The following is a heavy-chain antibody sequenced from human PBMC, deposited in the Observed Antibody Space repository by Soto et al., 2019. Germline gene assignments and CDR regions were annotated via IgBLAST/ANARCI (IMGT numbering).Heavy chain of an antibody. Sequence: GVSLRLSCAACGFTFNTYAMSWVRQAPGKGLEWVASLSGSGGFTEHADSVKGRFSISRDNSKNTLFLQMNGLRVDDTAVYYCGKDRYYDSRIIDSWGSGTLVTVSS. J-gene: IGHJ4*02. CDR1: GFTFNTYA. CDR2: LSGSGGFT. CDR3: GKDRYYDSRIIDS. D-gene: IGHD3-22*01. V-gene: IGHV3-23*01.